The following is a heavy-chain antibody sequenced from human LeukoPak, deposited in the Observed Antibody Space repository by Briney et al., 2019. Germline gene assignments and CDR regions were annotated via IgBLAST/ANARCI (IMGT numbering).Heavy chain of an antibody. CDR1: GGSFSGYY. V-gene: IGHV4-34*01. Sequence: SETLSLTCAVYGGSFSGYYWSWIRQPPGKGLEWIGEINHSGSTNYNPSLKSRVTISVDTSKNQFSLKLSSVTAADTAVYYCARTPVVPAAGYYYYYMDVWGKGTTVTVSS. J-gene: IGHJ6*03. CDR3: ARTPVVPAAGYYYYYMDV. CDR2: INHSGST. D-gene: IGHD2-2*01.